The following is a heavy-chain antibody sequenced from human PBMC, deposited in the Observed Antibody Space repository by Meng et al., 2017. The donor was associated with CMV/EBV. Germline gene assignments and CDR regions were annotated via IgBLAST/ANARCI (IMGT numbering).Heavy chain of an antibody. CDR1: GFTFSSYS. J-gene: IGHJ6*02. Sequence: GESLKISCAASGFTFSSYSMNWVRQAPGKGLEWVSSISSSSSYIYYEDSVKGRFTISRDNAKNSLYLQMNSPRAEDTAVYYCARFSFYGGNSVAFDYCYGMDVWGQGTTVTVSS. D-gene: IGHD4-23*01. CDR2: ISSSSSYI. V-gene: IGHV3-21*01. CDR3: ARFSFYGGNSVAFDYCYGMDV.